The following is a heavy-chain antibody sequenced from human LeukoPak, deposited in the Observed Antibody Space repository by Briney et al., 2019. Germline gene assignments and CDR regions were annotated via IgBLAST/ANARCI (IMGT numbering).Heavy chain of an antibody. CDR2: IYYIGTT. CDR1: GASISSSY. J-gene: IGHJ4*02. CDR3: ARGVYIAAAQYGY. Sequence: SETLSLTCTVSGASISSSYWSWIRQPPGKGLEWIGYIYYIGTTNYNPSLKSRVTISVDTSKNQFSLRLSSVTAADTAVYYGARGVYIAAAQYGYWGQGTLVTVSS. D-gene: IGHD6-13*01. V-gene: IGHV4-59*01.